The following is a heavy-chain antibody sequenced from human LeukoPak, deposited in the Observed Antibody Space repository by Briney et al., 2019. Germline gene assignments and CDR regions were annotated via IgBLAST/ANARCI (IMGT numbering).Heavy chain of an antibody. CDR1: GFTFDDYG. J-gene: IGHJ4*02. CDR2: INWNGGST. Sequence: GGSLTLSCAASGFTFDDYGMSWARQAPGKGLEWVSGINWNGGSTGYADSVKGRFTISRDNAKNSLYLQMNSLRAEDTALYYCARRGISGWYVAYWGQGTLVTVSS. D-gene: IGHD6-19*01. CDR3: ARRGISGWYVAY. V-gene: IGHV3-20*04.